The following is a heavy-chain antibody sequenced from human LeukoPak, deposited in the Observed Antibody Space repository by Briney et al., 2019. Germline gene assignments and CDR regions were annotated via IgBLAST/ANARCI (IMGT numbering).Heavy chain of an antibody. J-gene: IGHJ4*02. D-gene: IGHD3-9*01. CDR2: IYYSGST. V-gene: IGHV4-59*01. Sequence: SETLSLTCTVSGGSISSYYWSWIRQPPGKGLEWIGYIYYSGSTNYNPSLKSRVTISVDTSKNQFSLKLSSVTAADTAVYYCARFHYYYDILTGYFDYWGQGTLVTVSS. CDR3: ARFHYYYDILTGYFDY. CDR1: GGSISSYY.